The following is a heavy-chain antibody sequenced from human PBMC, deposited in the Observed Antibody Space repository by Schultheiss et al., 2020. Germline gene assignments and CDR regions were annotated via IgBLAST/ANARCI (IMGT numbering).Heavy chain of an antibody. CDR1: GFTFSSYA. CDR2: ISYDGSNK. D-gene: IGHD6-19*01. Sequence: GGSLRLSCAASGFTFSSYAMHWVRQAPGKGLEWVAVISYDGSNKYYADSVKGRFTISRDNSKNTLYLQMNSLRAEDTALYYCAKTAVAGTGYFQHWGQGTLVTVSS. J-gene: IGHJ1*01. V-gene: IGHV3-30*18. CDR3: AKTAVAGTGYFQH.